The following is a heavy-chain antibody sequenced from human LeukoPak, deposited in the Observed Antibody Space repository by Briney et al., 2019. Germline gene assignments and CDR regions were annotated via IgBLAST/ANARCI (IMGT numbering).Heavy chain of an antibody. J-gene: IGHJ4*02. Sequence: PSETLSLTCTVSGGSISSYYWSWIRQPPGKGLEWIGYIYYSGSTNYNPSLKSRVTISVDTSKNQFSLKLSSVTAADTAVYYCATLDAYYYGSGSYYTPKDYWGQGTLVTVSS. V-gene: IGHV4-59*08. CDR2: IYYSGST. CDR3: ATLDAYYYGSGSYYTPKDY. D-gene: IGHD3-10*01. CDR1: GGSISSYY.